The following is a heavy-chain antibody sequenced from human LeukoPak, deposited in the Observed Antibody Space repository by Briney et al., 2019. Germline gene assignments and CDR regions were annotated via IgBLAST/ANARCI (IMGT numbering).Heavy chain of an antibody. V-gene: IGHV3-48*04. D-gene: IGHD3-22*01. Sequence: GGSLRLSCAASGFTFSSYSMNWVRQAPGKGLEWVSHISGSSTSIYSADSVKGRFTISRDNAKNSLYLQMNSLRAEDTAVYYCARGHSSGYYLKYWGQGTLVSVSS. CDR1: GFTFSSYS. CDR3: ARGHSSGYYLKY. J-gene: IGHJ4*02. CDR2: ISGSSTSI.